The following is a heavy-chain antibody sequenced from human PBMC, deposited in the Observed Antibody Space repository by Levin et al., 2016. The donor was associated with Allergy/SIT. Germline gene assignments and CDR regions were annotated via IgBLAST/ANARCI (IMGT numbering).Heavy chain of an antibody. V-gene: IGHV5-10-1*01. CDR1: GYSFSSYW. J-gene: IGHJ2*01. Sequence: GESLKISCKGSGYSFSSYWISWVRQMPGKGLEWMGRIDPSDSYTSYSPSFQGHVTISADKSITTAYLQWSSLKASDTAMYYCARRDYQLLRGYFDLWGRGTLVSVSS. CDR3: ARRDYQLLRGYFDL. CDR2: IDPSDSYT. D-gene: IGHD3-10*01.